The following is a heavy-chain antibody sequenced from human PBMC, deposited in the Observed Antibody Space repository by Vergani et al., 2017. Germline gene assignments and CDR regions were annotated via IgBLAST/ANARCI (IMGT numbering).Heavy chain of an antibody. CDR1: GFTFSSYA. V-gene: IGHV3-30*01. J-gene: IGHJ4*02. D-gene: IGHD6-13*01. CDR3: ARYGPLAWVAAATQVPYFDY. Sequence: QVQLVESGGGVVQPGRSLRLSCAASGFTFSSYAMHWVRQAPGKGLEWVAVISYDGSNKYYADSVKGRFTISRDNSKNTLYLQMNSLRAEDTAVYYCARYGPLAWVAAATQVPYFDYWGQGTLVTVSS. CDR2: ISYDGSNK.